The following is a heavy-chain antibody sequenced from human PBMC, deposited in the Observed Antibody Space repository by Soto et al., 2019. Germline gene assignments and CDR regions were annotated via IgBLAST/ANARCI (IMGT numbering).Heavy chain of an antibody. Sequence: QVQLVESGGGVVQPGRSLRLSCAASGFTFSSYGMHWVRQAPGKGLEWVAVISHDGSNKYFADSVKGRFTISRDNSQNTLYLQMNRLSAEDTAVYYCAKHLLAVAGYLHCMDVWGQGTTGTVSS. J-gene: IGHJ6*02. CDR3: AKHLLAVAGYLHCMDV. CDR2: ISHDGSNK. D-gene: IGHD6-19*01. CDR1: GFTFSSYG. V-gene: IGHV3-30*18.